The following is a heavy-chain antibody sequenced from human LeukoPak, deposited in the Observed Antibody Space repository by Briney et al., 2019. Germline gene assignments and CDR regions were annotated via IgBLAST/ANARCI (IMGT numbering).Heavy chain of an antibody. V-gene: IGHV3-48*03. D-gene: IGHD3-10*02. CDR3: AELGITMIGGV. CDR2: ISSSGSTI. J-gene: IGHJ6*04. CDR1: TFTFSSYW. Sequence: PGGSLRLSCVASTFTFSSYWMAWVRQAPGKGLEWVSYISSSGSTIYYADSVKGRFTISRDNAKNSLYLQMNSLRAEDTAVYYCAELGITMIGGVWGKGTTVTISS.